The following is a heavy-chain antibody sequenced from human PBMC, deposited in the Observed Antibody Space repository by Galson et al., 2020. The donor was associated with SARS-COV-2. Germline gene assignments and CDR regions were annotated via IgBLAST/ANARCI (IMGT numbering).Heavy chain of an antibody. CDR2: ISGSGGST. J-gene: IGHJ4*02. D-gene: IGHD2-15*01. CDR1: GFTFSSYA. CDR3: ASQRGYCSGGSCSDPVAY. Sequence: GGSLRLSCAASGFTFSSYAMSWVRQAPGKGLQWVSAISGSGGSTYYADSVKGRFTISRDNSKNTLYLQMNSLRAEDTAVYYCASQRGYCSGGSCSDPVAYWCQGTLVIVSS. V-gene: IGHV3-23*01.